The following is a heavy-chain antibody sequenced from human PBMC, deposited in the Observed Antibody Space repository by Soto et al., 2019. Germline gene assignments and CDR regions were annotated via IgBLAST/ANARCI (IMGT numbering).Heavy chain of an antibody. Sequence: SETLSLTCTVSGGSVSSGSYYWSWIRQPPGKGLEWIGYIYYSGSTNYNPSLKSRVTISVDTSKNQFSLKLSSVTAADTAVYYCARDRWDYKGPWGQGTLVTVSS. D-gene: IGHD4-4*01. CDR1: GGSVSSGSYY. J-gene: IGHJ5*02. CDR2: IYYSGST. CDR3: ARDRWDYKGP. V-gene: IGHV4-61*01.